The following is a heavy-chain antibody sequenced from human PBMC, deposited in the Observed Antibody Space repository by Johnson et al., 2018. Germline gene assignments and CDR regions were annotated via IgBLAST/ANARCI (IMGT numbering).Heavy chain of an antibody. CDR2: ISGSGGST. CDR3: PKDQGCSGGSCYLLNYYYYYMDV. D-gene: IGHD2-15*01. J-gene: IGHJ6*03. Sequence: VQLVESGGGLVQPGGSLRLSCAASGFTFSSYAMSWVRQAPGKGLEWVSAISGSGGSTYYADSVKGRFTISSDNSKNTLYLQMNSLRAEYTAVYYCPKDQGCSGGSCYLLNYYYYYMDVWGKGTTVTVSS. V-gene: IGHV3-23*04. CDR1: GFTFSSYA.